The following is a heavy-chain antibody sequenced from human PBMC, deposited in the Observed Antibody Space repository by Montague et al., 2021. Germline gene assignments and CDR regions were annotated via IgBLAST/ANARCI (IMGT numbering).Heavy chain of an antibody. V-gene: IGHV3-21*01. J-gene: IGHJ4*02. CDR2: ISSSSSYI. D-gene: IGHD6-19*01. CDR3: ARWGSGWTYLDI. Sequence: SLRLSCAASGFTFSSYTMNWVRQAPGKGLEWVSAISSSSSYIYYAVSVKGRFTLSRDNAKKSLYLQMTSLRVEDTAVYYCARWGSGWTYLDIWGQGTLVTVSA. CDR1: GFTFSSYT.